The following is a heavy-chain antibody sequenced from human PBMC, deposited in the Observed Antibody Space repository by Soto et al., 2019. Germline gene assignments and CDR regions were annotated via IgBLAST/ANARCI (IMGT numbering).Heavy chain of an antibody. Sequence: ASVKVSCKASGYTFTSYGISWVRQAPGQGFEWMGWINPSGGSTSYAQKFQGRVTMTRDTSTSTVYMELSSLRSEDTAVYYCARAGITIFGVVSNWFDPWGQGTLVTVSS. CDR2: INPSGGST. D-gene: IGHD3-3*01. CDR3: ARAGITIFGVVSNWFDP. CDR1: GYTFTSYG. V-gene: IGHV1-46*01. J-gene: IGHJ5*02.